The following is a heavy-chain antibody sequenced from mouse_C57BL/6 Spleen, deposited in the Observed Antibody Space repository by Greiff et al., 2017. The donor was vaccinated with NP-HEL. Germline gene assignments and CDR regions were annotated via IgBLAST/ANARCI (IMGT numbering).Heavy chain of an antibody. CDR2: IHPNSGST. V-gene: IGHV1-64*01. J-gene: IGHJ2*01. CDR1: GYTFTSYW. Sequence: QVQLQQSGAELVKPGASVKLSCKASGYTFTSYWMHWVKQRPGQGLEWIGMIHPNSGSTNYNEKFKSKATLTVDKSSSTAYMQLSSLTSEDSAVYYRARSAGYYFDYWGQGTTLTVSS. CDR3: ARSAGYYFDY.